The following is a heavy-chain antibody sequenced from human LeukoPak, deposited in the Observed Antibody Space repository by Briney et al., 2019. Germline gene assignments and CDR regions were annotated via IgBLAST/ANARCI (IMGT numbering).Heavy chain of an antibody. CDR2: FDPEDGET. D-gene: IGHD5-12*01. Sequence: ASVKVSCKVSGYTLTELSMHWVRQAPGKGLEWMGGFDPEDGETIYAQKFQGRVTMTEDTSTDTAYMELSSLRSGDTAVYYCATATISPDYYYMDVWGKGTTVTVSS. J-gene: IGHJ6*03. CDR3: ATATISPDYYYMDV. CDR1: GYTLTELS. V-gene: IGHV1-24*01.